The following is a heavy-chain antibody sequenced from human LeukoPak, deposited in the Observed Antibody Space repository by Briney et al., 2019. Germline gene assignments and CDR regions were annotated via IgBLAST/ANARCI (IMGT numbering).Heavy chain of an antibody. CDR3: AASRGVREVLLGFDP. D-gene: IGHD3-10*01. CDR1: TNTFNKHY. Sequence: GASVKVSCKAPTNTFNKHYIHWVRQGPGQGLVWMGWINTRTGDTTFAQSFQGRVTVTADTSISTAHMDLTRLTSDDTATYYCAASRGVREVLLGFDPWGQGTAVTVSS. J-gene: IGHJ5*02. CDR2: INTRTGDT. V-gene: IGHV1-2*02.